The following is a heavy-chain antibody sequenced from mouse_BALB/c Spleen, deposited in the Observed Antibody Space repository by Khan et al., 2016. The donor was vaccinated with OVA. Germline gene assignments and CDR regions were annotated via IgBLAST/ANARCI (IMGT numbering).Heavy chain of an antibody. D-gene: IGHD1-1*01. Sequence: EVQLQESGPELVKPGASVKISCKASGYSFTGYFMNWVMQSHGKSLEWIGRINPHIGETFYNQKFKDKATLTVDESSRTAHMELRSLASEDSAVYYCARKNGSDFDDWGQGTTLTVSS. V-gene: IGHV1-20*02. CDR1: GYSFTGYF. J-gene: IGHJ2*01. CDR2: INPHIGET. CDR3: ARKNGSDFDD.